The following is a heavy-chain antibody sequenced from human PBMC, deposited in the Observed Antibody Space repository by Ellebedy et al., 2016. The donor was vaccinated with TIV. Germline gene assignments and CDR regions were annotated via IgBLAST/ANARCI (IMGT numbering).Heavy chain of an antibody. D-gene: IGHD3-10*01. J-gene: IGHJ6*02. CDR2: IYYSGST. CDR3: ARRTYGSGFMDV. V-gene: IGHV4-39*07. CDR1: GGSISSSSNY. Sequence: SETLSLXXTVSGGSISSSSNYWGWIRQPPGQGLQWIGNIYYSGSTYYNRSLKSRVTISLDTSKNQFSLKLSSVTAADTAVYFCARRTYGSGFMDVWGQGTTVTVSS.